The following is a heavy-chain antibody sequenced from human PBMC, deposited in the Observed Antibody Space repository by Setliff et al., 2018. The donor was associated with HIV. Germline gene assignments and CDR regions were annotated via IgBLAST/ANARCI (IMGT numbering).Heavy chain of an antibody. CDR2: INPNSGGT. CDR1: GYTFTGYY. J-gene: IGHJ6*02. CDR3: ARARYIVIRGDAGMDV. D-gene: IGHD3-10*01. V-gene: IGHV1-2*02. Sequence: ASVKVSCKASGYTFTGYYMHWVRQAPGQGLEWMGWINPNSGGTNYAQKFQGRVTMTRDTSISTAYMELSRLRSDDTAVYYCARARYIVIRGDAGMDVWGPGTTVTVSS.